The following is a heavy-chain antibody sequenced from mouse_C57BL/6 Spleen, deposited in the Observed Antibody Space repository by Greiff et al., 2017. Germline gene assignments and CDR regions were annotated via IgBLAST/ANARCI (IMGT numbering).Heavy chain of an antibody. CDR1: GFAFSSSW. D-gene: IGHD1-1*01. CDR3: AREGDYYGSSPNYYAMDD. Sequence: VQLLQSGAELVKPGASVKISCKASGFAFSSSWMNWVKQRPGKGLEWFGQIYPGDGDTNYNGKLKGKATLTADKSSSPAYMQLSSQTSEDSADYFCAREGDYYGSSPNYYAMDDWGQGTSVTVSS. CDR2: IYPGDGDT. J-gene: IGHJ4*01. V-gene: IGHV1-80*01.